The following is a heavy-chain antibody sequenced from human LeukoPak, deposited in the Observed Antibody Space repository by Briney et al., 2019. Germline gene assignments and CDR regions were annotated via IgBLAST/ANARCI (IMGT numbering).Heavy chain of an antibody. J-gene: IGHJ4*02. CDR2: IIPNSGGT. Sequence: EASVKVSCKASGYTFTGNYLHWVRQAPGQGLEWMGWIIPNSGGTNYVQKFQGRVTMTRDTSLSTAYMELSSLRSDDTAVYFCARERSGYYAFGYWGQGTLVTVSS. CDR1: GYTFTGNY. V-gene: IGHV1-2*02. CDR3: ARERSGYYAFGY. D-gene: IGHD3-3*01.